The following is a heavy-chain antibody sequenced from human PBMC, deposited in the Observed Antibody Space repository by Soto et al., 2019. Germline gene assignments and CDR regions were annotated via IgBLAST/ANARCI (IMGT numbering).Heavy chain of an antibody. CDR1: GFTFSSYS. V-gene: IGHV3-21*04. Sequence: PGGSLRLSCAASGFTFSSYSMNWVRQAPGKGLEWVSSISSSSSYIYYADSVKGRFTISRDNSKTTLYLEMDSLRAEDTAVYYCAKGGGDSLRYGMDVWGQGTTVTVSS. CDR3: AKGGGDSLRYGMDV. D-gene: IGHD2-21*02. CDR2: ISSSSSYI. J-gene: IGHJ6*02.